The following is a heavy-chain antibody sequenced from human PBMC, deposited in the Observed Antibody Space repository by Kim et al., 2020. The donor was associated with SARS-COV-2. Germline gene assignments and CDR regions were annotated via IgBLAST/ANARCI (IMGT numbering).Heavy chain of an antibody. CDR3: ARDVKEDYSTVTTGVSDY. D-gene: IGHD4-17*01. Sequence: GGSLRLSCAASGFTFSSYSMNWVRQAPGKGLEWVSSISSSSSYIYYADSVKGRFTISRDNAKNSLYLQMNSLRAEDTAVYYCARDVKEDYSTVTTGVSDYWGQGTLVTVSS. CDR2: ISSSSSYI. J-gene: IGHJ4*02. V-gene: IGHV3-21*01. CDR1: GFTFSSYS.